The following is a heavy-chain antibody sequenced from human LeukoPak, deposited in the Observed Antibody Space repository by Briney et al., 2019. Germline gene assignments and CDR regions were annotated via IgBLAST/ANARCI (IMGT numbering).Heavy chain of an antibody. CDR1: GFTLRSHE. Sequence: PGGSLRLSCAASGFTLRSHEMNWVRQAPGKGLEWISYISSSGYTTYYADSVKGRFTISRDTADNSVFLQMNSLREDDTSIYYCARSPSTGYDRMDYWGRGTLVTVSS. V-gene: IGHV3-48*03. CDR3: ARSPSTGYDRMDY. CDR2: ISSSGYTT. J-gene: IGHJ4*02. D-gene: IGHD5-12*01.